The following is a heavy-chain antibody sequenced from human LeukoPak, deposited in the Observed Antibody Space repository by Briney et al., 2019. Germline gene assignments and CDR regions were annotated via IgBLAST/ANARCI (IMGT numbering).Heavy chain of an antibody. CDR1: GFTFSSYA. CDR2: ISGSGVST. V-gene: IGHV3-23*01. Sequence: PGGSLRLSCAASGFTFSSYAMSWVHQAPGKGLEWVSAISGSGVSTYYADSVKGRFTISRDNSKNTLYLQMNSLRAEDTAVYYCAKVSSSWYLSDYWGQGTLVTVSS. J-gene: IGHJ4*02. D-gene: IGHD6-13*01. CDR3: AKVSSSWYLSDY.